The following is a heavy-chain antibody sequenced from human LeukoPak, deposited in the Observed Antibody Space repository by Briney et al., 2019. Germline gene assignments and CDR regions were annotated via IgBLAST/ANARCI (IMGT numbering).Heavy chain of an antibody. J-gene: IGHJ4*02. CDR1: GGSISSYY. CDR3: ARAVYSGSPINYFDY. Sequence: SETLSLTCTVSGGSISSYYWSWIRHPPGKGLEGIGYIYYSGRNNYTHSLKSRVTISVDTSKNQFSLKLSSVTAADTAVYYCARAVYSGSPINYFDYWGQGTLVTVSS. V-gene: IGHV4-59*01. CDR2: IYYSGRN. D-gene: IGHD1-26*01.